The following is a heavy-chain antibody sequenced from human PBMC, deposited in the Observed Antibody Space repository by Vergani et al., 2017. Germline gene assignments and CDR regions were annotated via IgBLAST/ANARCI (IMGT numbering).Heavy chain of an antibody. CDR3: ARGLSTTVTTYYYMDV. J-gene: IGHJ6*03. D-gene: IGHD4-17*01. Sequence: QVQLQQWGAGLLKPSEPLSLTCAVYGGSFSGYYWSWIRQPPGKGLEWIGEINHSGSTNYNPSLKSRVTISVDTSKNQFSLKLSSVTAADTAVYYCARGLSTTVTTYYYMDVWGKGTTVTVSS. V-gene: IGHV4-34*01. CDR2: INHSGST. CDR1: GGSFSGYY.